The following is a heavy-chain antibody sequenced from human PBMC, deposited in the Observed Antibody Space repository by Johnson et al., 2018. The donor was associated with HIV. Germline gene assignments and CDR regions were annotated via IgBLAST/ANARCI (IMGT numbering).Heavy chain of an antibody. CDR3: ARGVDGAFDI. V-gene: IGHV3-7*01. Sequence: MLLVESGGGLVQPGGSLRLSCAASGFTFSNYWMNWVRQAPGKGLEWVANITEDGSEKYYVESVKGGFTISRDNSKNTLYLPMNSLRAEDTAVYYCARGVDGAFDIWGQGTMVTVSS. J-gene: IGHJ3*02. CDR2: ITEDGSEK. D-gene: IGHD3-10*01. CDR1: GFTFSNYW.